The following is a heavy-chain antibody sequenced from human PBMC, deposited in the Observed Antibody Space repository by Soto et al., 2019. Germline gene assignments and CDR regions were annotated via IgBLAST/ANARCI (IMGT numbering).Heavy chain of an antibody. CDR2: ISSSSSTI. V-gene: IGHV3-11*04. D-gene: IGHD3-22*01. Sequence: GGSLRLSCAASGFTFSDYYMSWIRQAPGKGLEWVSYISSSSSTIYYADSVKGRFTIFRDKAKNSLYLQMNSLRDDDTAVYYCARVGSGYYYDYWGQGTLVTVSS. CDR3: ARVGSGYYYDY. J-gene: IGHJ4*02. CDR1: GFTFSDYY.